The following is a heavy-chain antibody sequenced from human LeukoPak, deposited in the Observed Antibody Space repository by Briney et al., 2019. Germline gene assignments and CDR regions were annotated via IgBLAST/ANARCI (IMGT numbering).Heavy chain of an antibody. Sequence: ASVKVSCKASGYTFTSYGISWVRQAPGQGLEWMGWISAYNGNTNYAQKLQGRVTMTTDTSTSTAYMELRSLRSDDTAVYYCARDYYGSGGWGSWFDPWGQGTLVTVSS. J-gene: IGHJ5*02. V-gene: IGHV1-18*04. CDR1: GYTFTSYG. D-gene: IGHD3-10*01. CDR2: ISAYNGNT. CDR3: ARDYYGSGGWGSWFDP.